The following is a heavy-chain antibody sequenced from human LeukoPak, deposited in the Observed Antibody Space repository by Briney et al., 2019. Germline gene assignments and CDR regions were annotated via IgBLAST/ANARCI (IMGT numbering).Heavy chain of an antibody. V-gene: IGHV3-21*01. CDR2: ISSSSSYI. J-gene: IGHJ4*02. CDR1: GFTFSSYW. Sequence: GGSLRLSCAASGFTFSSYWMHWVRQAPGKGLEWVSSISSSSSYIYYADSVKGRFTISRDNAKNSLYLQMNSLRAEDTAVYYCARDSYYDSSGQMGALWGQGTLVTVSS. CDR3: ARDSYYDSSGQMGAL. D-gene: IGHD3-22*01.